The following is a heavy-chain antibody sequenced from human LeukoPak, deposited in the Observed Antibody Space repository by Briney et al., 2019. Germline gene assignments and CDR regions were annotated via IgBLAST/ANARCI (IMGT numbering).Heavy chain of an antibody. J-gene: IGHJ4*02. V-gene: IGHV3-23*01. CDR3: ARDVGPDTPTEYYFDY. D-gene: IGHD4-11*01. Sequence: PGGSLRLSCAASGFTFSSYGMNWVRQAPGKGLEWVSAISGSGGSTYYADSVKGRFTISRDNAKDALYLQMNSLRAEDTAVYYCARDVGPDTPTEYYFDYWGQGTLVTVSS. CDR2: ISGSGGST. CDR1: GFTFSSYG.